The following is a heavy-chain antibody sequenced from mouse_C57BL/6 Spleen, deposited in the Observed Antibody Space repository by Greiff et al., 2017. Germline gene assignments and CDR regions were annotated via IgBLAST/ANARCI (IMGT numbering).Heavy chain of an antibody. J-gene: IGHJ2*01. V-gene: IGHV14-2*01. D-gene: IGHD1-1*01. CDR3: ASITTVVAGDY. CDR2: IDPDDGET. CDR1: GFNINDYY. Sequence: VQLQQSGAELVKPGASVKLSCTASGFNINDYYMHWVKQRTEQGLEWIGRIDPDDGETKYDPKFQGKATITADTSSTTAYLQLSSLTSEDTAVYYCASITTVVAGDYWGQGTTLTVSS.